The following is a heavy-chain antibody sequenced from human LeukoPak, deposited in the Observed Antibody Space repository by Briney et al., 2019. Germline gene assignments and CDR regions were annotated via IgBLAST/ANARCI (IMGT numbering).Heavy chain of an antibody. Sequence: SQTPSLTCAISGDSVSSNSAAWNWIRQSPSRGLEWLGRTYYRSKWYNDYAVSVKSRISIDPETSKNQVSLHLNSVTPEDTAVYFCAREAMATTNQFDPWGQGIPVTVSS. CDR2: TYYRSKWYN. CDR3: AREAMATTNQFDP. V-gene: IGHV6-1*01. CDR1: GDSVSSNSAA. J-gene: IGHJ5*02. D-gene: IGHD5-24*01.